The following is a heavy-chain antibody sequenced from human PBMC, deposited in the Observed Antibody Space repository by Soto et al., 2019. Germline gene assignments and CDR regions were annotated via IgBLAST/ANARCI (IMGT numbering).Heavy chain of an antibody. CDR1: GYTFTGYY. Sequence: ASVKVSCKASGYTFTGYYVHWVRQAPGQGLEWMGWINPNSGDTYLAQRFQGRVTMNRDTSIGTAYMELRGLTSDDTAEYYCAKGGAIVAAGTRVYLYNAMDVWGQGTRVTVSS. D-gene: IGHD1-26*01. CDR3: AKGGAIVAAGTRVYLYNAMDV. J-gene: IGHJ6*02. V-gene: IGHV1-2*02. CDR2: INPNSGDT.